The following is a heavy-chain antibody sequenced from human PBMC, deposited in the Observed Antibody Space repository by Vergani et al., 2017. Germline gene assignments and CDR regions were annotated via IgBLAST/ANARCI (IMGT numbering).Heavy chain of an antibody. Sequence: EVQLVESGGGLVQPGGSLRLSCAASGFTVSSNYMSWVRQAPGKGLEWVSVIYSGGSTYYADSVKGRFTISRDNSKNTLYLQMNSLRAEDTAVYYCARARRGDSSGYYYYYDGMDVWGQGTTVTVSS. D-gene: IGHD3-22*01. CDR3: ARARRGDSSGYYYYYDGMDV. CDR1: GFTVSSNY. J-gene: IGHJ6*02. V-gene: IGHV3-66*01. CDR2: IYSGGST.